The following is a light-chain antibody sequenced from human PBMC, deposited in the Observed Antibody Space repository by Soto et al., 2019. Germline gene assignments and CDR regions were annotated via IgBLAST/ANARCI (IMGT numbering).Light chain of an antibody. CDR2: DVS. Sequence: EIVLTQSPATLSLSPGERATLSCRASQSVSSYLSWYQQKPGQAPRLLIFDVSKRATGIPARFSGSGSGTVFTLTISSLEPEDFAVYYCQNRVNAPTFGGGTKVEIK. J-gene: IGKJ4*01. CDR3: QNRVNAPT. V-gene: IGKV3-11*01. CDR1: QSVSSY.